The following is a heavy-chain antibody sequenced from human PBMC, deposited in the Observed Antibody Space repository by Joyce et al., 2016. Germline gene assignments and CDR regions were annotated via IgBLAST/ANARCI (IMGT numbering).Heavy chain of an antibody. V-gene: IGHV4-34*02. D-gene: IGHD5-18*01. CDR3: ARGLVVTGTRVRGYNYGYSS. CDR1: GGSFSGYY. Sequence: QVQLQQWGGGLLKPSETLSLTCAVYGGSFSGYYWSWIRQPPGKGLEGSGEVNHSGSTSYDESLKSRVTISVDTSKNQLSLNLTSVTAADTAVYFCARGLVVTGTRVRGYNYGYSSWGQGTLVTVSS. CDR2: VNHSGST. J-gene: IGHJ5*02.